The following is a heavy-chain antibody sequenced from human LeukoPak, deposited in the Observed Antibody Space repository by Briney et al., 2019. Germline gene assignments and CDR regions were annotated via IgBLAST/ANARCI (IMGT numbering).Heavy chain of an antibody. CDR1: GGAFSSYA. Sequence: GASVKVSCKASGGAFSSYAISWVRQAPGQGLEWMGGIIPIFGTANYAQKFQGRVTITTDESTSTAYMELSSLRSEDTAVYYCARDGTIAAAGHWFDPWGQGTLVTVSS. D-gene: IGHD6-13*01. V-gene: IGHV1-69*05. CDR3: ARDGTIAAAGHWFDP. CDR2: IIPIFGTA. J-gene: IGHJ5*02.